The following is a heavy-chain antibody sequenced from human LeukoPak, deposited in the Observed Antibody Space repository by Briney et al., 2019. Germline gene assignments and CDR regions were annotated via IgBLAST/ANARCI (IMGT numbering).Heavy chain of an antibody. J-gene: IGHJ5*02. Sequence: VASVKVSCKASGYALTTYDINWVRQASGQGLEWMAWMNPDSGNSGYAEKFQGRVTLTANPSISTAYMELGSLRYDDSAVYYCARGVKKYCTEFGCYRPDWFGPWGQGTLLIVSS. CDR2: MNPDSGNS. CDR3: ARGVKKYCTEFGCYRPDWFGP. D-gene: IGHD2-8*02. V-gene: IGHV1-8*01. CDR1: GYALTTYD.